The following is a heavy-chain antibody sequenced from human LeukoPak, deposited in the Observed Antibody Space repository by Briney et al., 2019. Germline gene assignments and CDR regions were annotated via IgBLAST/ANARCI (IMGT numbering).Heavy chain of an antibody. CDR1: GFTVSSNY. CDR2: IYSGGST. CDR3: AREQYDFWSGSLKLYYYMDV. Sequence: PGGSLRLSCAASGFTVSSNYMSWVRQAPGKGLEWVSVIYSGGSTYYADSVKGRFTISRDNSKNTLYLQMNSLRAEDTAVYYCAREQYDFWSGSLKLYYYMDVWGKGTTVTVSS. D-gene: IGHD3-3*01. V-gene: IGHV3-66*02. J-gene: IGHJ6*03.